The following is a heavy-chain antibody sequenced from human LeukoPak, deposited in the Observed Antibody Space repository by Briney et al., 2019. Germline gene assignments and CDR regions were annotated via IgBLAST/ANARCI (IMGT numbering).Heavy chain of an antibody. CDR2: ISGSGGST. D-gene: IGHD3-22*01. J-gene: IGHJ4*02. V-gene: IGHV3-23*01. CDR3: AKGLGLGYYYFDY. CDR1: GFTFRSYG. Sequence: GGTLRLSCAASGFTFRSYGMSWVRQAPGKGLEWVSAISGSGGSTYYADSVKGRFTISRDNSKNTLYLQMNSLRAEDTAVYYCAKGLGLGYYYFDYWGQGTLVTVSS.